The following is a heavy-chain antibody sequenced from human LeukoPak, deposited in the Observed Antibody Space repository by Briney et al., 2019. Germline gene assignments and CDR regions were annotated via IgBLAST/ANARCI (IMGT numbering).Heavy chain of an antibody. J-gene: IGHJ4*02. CDR1: GFTFSSYS. V-gene: IGHV3-21*01. CDR3: ARVAGNYGDYVYAFDY. CDR2: ISSSSSYI. Sequence: GGSLRLSCAASGFTFSSYSMNWVPQAPGKGLEWVSSISSSSSYIYYADSVKGRFTISRDNAKNSLYLQMNSLRAEDTAVYYCARVAGNYGDYVYAFDYWGQGTLVTVSS. D-gene: IGHD4-17*01.